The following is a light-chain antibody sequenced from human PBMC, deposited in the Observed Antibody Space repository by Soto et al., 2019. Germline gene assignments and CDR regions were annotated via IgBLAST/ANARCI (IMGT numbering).Light chain of an antibody. J-gene: IGLJ3*02. CDR1: NIGSKS. V-gene: IGLV3-21*04. CDR3: HVWDNSSDHCV. Sequence: SYELTQPPSVSVAPGKTARITCGGNNIGSKSVHWYQQKPGQAPVLVIYYDSDRPSGIPERFSGSNSGNTATLTISSVEAGDEADYYCHVWDNSSDHCVFGGGTKLTV. CDR2: YDS.